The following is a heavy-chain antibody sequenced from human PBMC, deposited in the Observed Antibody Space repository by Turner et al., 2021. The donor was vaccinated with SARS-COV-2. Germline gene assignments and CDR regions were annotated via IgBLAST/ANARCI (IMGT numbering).Heavy chain of an antibody. CDR2: IYYSGTT. CDR3: ARRRGRDGYTRNWYFDL. J-gene: IGHJ2*01. V-gene: IGHV4-39*01. Sequence: QVQLEESGPGLVKPSETLSLTCTVAGGTISSSTYHWGWIRQPPGQGLEWIGSIYYSGTTYYNPSLNSRVTISVDTSKNQFSLKLTSVTAIDTAVYYCARRRGRDGYTRNWYFDLWGRGTLVTVSS. CDR1: GGTISSSTYH. D-gene: IGHD2-2*02.